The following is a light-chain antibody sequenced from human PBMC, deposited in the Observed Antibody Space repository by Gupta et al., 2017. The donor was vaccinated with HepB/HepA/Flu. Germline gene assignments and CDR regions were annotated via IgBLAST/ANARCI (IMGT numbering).Light chain of an antibody. J-gene: IGKJ2*01. V-gene: IGKV1-39*01. CDR2: AAS. CDR1: QRISTY. Sequence: DIQMTQSPSSLSASVGNTVTITCRASQRISTYLNWFQQKPGKAPELLIYAASSLQSGVPSRFSGSGSGTDFTLTISSLQPEDFATYYCQQSYGNPQTFGQGTKLEIK. CDR3: QQSYGNPQT.